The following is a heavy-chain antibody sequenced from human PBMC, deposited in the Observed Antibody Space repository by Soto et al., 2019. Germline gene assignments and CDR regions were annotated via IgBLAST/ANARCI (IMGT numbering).Heavy chain of an antibody. V-gene: IGHV4-61*01. CDR1: GGSVSSDRYY. CDR2: IYYSGST. J-gene: IGHJ4*02. Sequence: SETLSLTCTVSGGSVSSDRYYWSWIRQPPGKELEWIGYIYYSGSTNYNHSLKSRLTISVDTSKNQFSLKLSSVTAADTAVYYCARGPHYGDYDRYFDYWGQGTLVTVSS. CDR3: ARGPHYGDYDRYFDY. D-gene: IGHD4-17*01.